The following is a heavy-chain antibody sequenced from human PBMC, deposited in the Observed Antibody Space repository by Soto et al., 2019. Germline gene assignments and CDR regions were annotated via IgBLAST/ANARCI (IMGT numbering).Heavy chain of an antibody. D-gene: IGHD6-19*01. Sequence: VQLVESGGGVVQPGRSLRLSCAASGFTFSGYSMHWVRQAPGKGLEWVAVVSHDGRNTHYADSVKGRLTISRDSSKKTVSLEMTSLRADDTAVYYCAKGGRQWLVTSDFNYWGQGALVTVSS. CDR3: AKGGRQWLVTSDFNY. CDR2: VSHDGRNT. V-gene: IGHV3-30*18. J-gene: IGHJ4*02. CDR1: GFTFSGYS.